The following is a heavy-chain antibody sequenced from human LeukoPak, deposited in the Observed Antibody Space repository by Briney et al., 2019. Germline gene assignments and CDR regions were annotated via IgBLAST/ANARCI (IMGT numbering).Heavy chain of an antibody. Sequence: KTGGSLRLSCAASGFTFSSYWMHWVRQAPGKGLEWVSSISSSSSYIYYADSVKGRFTISRDNAKNSLYLQMNSLRAEDTAVYYCARVSSNWNGFFRRGVFDPWGQGTLVTVSS. CDR2: ISSSSSYI. D-gene: IGHD1-1*01. V-gene: IGHV3-21*01. J-gene: IGHJ5*02. CDR3: ARVSSNWNGFFRRGVFDP. CDR1: GFTFSSYW.